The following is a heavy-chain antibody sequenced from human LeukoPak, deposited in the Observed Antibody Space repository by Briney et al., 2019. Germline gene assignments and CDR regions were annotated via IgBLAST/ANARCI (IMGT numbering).Heavy chain of an antibody. V-gene: IGHV1-8*01. CDR1: GYTFSSYD. Sequence: ASVKVSCKASGYTFSSYDINWVRQATGQGLEWMGWMNPNSGNTGYAQKFQGRVTMTRNTSISTAYMELSSLRSEDTAVYYCARRIVGATKPFDYWGQGTLVTVSS. J-gene: IGHJ4*02. D-gene: IGHD1-26*01. CDR3: ARRIVGATKPFDY. CDR2: MNPNSGNT.